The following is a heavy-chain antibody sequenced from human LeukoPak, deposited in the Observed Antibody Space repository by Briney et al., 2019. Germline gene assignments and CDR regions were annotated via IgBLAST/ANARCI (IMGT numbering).Heavy chain of an antibody. D-gene: IGHD3-22*01. Sequence: GESLKISCKGSGYIFTSYWIAWVRQMPGKGLEWMGIIYTRDSNTTYSPSFQGQVTISADKSINTAYLQWSGLKASDTAIYYCARRTYYYDNSGYYLDYWGQGALVTVSS. J-gene: IGHJ4*02. CDR1: GYIFTSYW. CDR2: IYTRDSNT. V-gene: IGHV5-51*01. CDR3: ARRTYYYDNSGYYLDY.